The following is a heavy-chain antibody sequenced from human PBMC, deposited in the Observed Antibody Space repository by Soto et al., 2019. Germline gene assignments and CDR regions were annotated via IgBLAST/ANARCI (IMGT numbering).Heavy chain of an antibody. D-gene: IGHD4-17*01. V-gene: IGHV4-59*01. CDR3: ARSRYGAITNTYYFDY. J-gene: IGHJ4*02. Sequence: PSETLSLTCTVSGGSISSYYWSWIRQPPGKGLEWIGYIYYSGSTNYNPSLKNRVTISVDTSKNQFSLKLSSVTAADTAVYYCARSRYGAITNTYYFDYWGQGTLVTVSS. CDR2: IYYSGST. CDR1: GGSISSYY.